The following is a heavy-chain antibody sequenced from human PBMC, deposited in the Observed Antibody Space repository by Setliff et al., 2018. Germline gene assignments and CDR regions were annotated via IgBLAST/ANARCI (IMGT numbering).Heavy chain of an antibody. J-gene: IGHJ5*02. CDR3: AGGAFGSRWYVRPWFDP. V-gene: IGHV4-39*07. CDR2: VYYTGTT. Sequence: GSLRLSCAASGFTFSSYAMSWVRQSPGKGLEWIGSVYYTGTTYYNPSLKSRLTISVDTSKNQFSLSLSSVTAADTAVYYCAGGAFGSRWYVRPWFDPWGQGTLVTVSS. D-gene: IGHD6-13*01. CDR1: GFTFSSYA.